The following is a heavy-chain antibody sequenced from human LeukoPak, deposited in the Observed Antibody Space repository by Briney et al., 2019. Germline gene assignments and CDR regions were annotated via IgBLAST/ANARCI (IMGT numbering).Heavy chain of an antibody. CDR1: GFTFSSYS. CDR3: ARDRGRAEYDKSWYIFDAFDI. CDR2: ISSSSSYI. Sequence: GGSLRLSCAASGFTFSSYSMNWVRQAPGKGLEWVSSISSSSSYIYYADSVKGRFTISRDNAKNSLYLQMNSLRADDTAVYFCARDRGRAEYDKSWYIFDAFDIWGQGTMVTVSS. J-gene: IGHJ3*02. V-gene: IGHV3-21*04. D-gene: IGHD6-13*01.